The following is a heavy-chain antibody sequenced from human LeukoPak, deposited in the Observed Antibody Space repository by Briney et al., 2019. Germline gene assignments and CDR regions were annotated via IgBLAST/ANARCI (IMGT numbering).Heavy chain of an antibody. J-gene: IGHJ5*02. CDR3: ASLRQIVPAAINWFDH. CDR2: INHSGRT. V-gene: IGHV4-34*01. CDR1: GGSFSGYY. D-gene: IGHD2-2*01. Sequence: SETLSLTCAVYGGSFSGYYWSWIRQPPGKGLEWIGEINHSGRTNYNPSLKSRVTISVDTSENQFSLKLSSVTAADTAVYYCASLRQIVPAAINWFDHWGQGTLVTVSS.